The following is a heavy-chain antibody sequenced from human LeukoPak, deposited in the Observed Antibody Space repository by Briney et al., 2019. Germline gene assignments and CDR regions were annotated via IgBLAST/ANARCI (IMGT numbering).Heavy chain of an antibody. J-gene: IGHJ4*01. D-gene: IGHD6-13*01. V-gene: IGHV3-7*04. CDR1: GFTFTDYW. CDR2: IRQDGGEK. CDR3: ARVGTAPGLYFDL. Sequence: PGGSLRLSCAVYGFTFTDYWMNWVRQAPGKGLEWVASIRQDGGEKYYVDSVKGRFTISRDNAKNSLYLQMSSLRAEDTAVYYCARVGTAPGLYFDLWGQGTLVAVSS.